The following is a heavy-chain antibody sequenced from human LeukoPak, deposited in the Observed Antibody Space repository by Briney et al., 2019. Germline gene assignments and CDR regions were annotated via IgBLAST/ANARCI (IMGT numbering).Heavy chain of an antibody. J-gene: IGHJ4*02. V-gene: IGHV1-18*01. CDR1: GYTFTSYG. Sequence: ASVKVSCKASGYTFTSYGISWVRQAPGQGLEWMGGISPYNSNTYYVQNLQGRVTMTTDTSTSTTYMELRSLRSDDTAVYYCARDLKRGYSSGRYSWGTGSPNDFWGQGTLVTVSS. CDR3: ARDLKRGYSSGRYSWGTGSPNDF. D-gene: IGHD6-19*01. CDR2: ISPYNSNT.